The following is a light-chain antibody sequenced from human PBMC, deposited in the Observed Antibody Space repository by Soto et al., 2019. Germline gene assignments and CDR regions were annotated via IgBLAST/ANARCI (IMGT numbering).Light chain of an antibody. CDR3: LLYYGDIWV. V-gene: IGLV7-43*01. J-gene: IGLJ3*02. CDR2: SRS. CDR1: TGAVTSGYY. Sequence: QTVVTQEPSLTVSPGGTVTLTCASSTGAVTSGYYPNWFQQKPGQAPRALIYSRSNKHSWTPARFSGSLPGGKAALTLSGAQPEDEADYYCLLYYGDIWVFGGWTQLTVL.